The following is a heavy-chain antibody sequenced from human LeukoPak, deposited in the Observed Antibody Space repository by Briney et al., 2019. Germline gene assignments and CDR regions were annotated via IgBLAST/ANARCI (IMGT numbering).Heavy chain of an antibody. Sequence: ASVRVSCKASGYTFTDFYLNWVRQAPGQWLEWMAWINPFSGATSYAEKFQGRVTMTWDTSISTAYMELLGLRSDDTAVYYCATSTVTHTRDPWGQGTLVTVSS. V-gene: IGHV1-2*02. J-gene: IGHJ5*02. D-gene: IGHD1-1*01. CDR1: GYTFTDFY. CDR2: INPFSGAT. CDR3: ATSTVTHTRDP.